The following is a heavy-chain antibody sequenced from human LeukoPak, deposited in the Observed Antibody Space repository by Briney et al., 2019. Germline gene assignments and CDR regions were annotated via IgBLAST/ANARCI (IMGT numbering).Heavy chain of an antibody. J-gene: IGHJ4*02. CDR3: AKSLVVPAAMVH. V-gene: IGHV3-23*01. D-gene: IGHD2-2*01. CDR1: GFTFSSYA. Sequence: GGSLRLSCAASGFTFSSYAMSWVRQAPGKGLEWVSGISGRGGSRYYADSVKGRFTMSRDNSKNTLYLQINSLRTEDTAVYYCAKSLVVPAAMVHWGQGTLVTVSS. CDR2: ISGRGGSR.